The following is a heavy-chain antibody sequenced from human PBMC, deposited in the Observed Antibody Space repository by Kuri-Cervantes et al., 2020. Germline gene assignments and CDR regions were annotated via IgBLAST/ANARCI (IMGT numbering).Heavy chain of an antibody. CDR3: ARHLGPASSSWALGDY. V-gene: IGHV4-39*01. D-gene: IGHD6-13*01. CDR2: IYYSWST. CDR1: GASISSSSSY. J-gene: IGHJ4*02. Sequence: GSLRLSCTVSGASISSSSSYWGWIRQPPGKGLEWFGSIYYSWSTYYNPSLKSRVTISVDTSKNQFSLKLSSVTAADTAVYYCARHLGPASSSWALGDYWGQGTLVTVSS.